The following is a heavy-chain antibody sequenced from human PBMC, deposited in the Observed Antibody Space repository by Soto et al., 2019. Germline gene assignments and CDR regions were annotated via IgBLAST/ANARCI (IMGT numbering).Heavy chain of an antibody. CDR3: ETDIFYSASAY. CDR2: ISGSGDTT. V-gene: IGHV3-11*01. D-gene: IGHD3-10*01. CDR1: GFTFSDHY. J-gene: IGHJ4*02. Sequence: LRLSCAASGFTFSDHYMTWIRQAPGKGLDWVAKISGSGDTTFYADSVEGRFTVSRDNAKNSVYLQMDSLRAEDTAVYYCETDIFYSASAYCGQGTLVTVYS.